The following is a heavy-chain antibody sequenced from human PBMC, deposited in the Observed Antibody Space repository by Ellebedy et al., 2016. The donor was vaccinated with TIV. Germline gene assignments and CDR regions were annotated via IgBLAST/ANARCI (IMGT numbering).Heavy chain of an antibody. Sequence: GESLKISCAASGFTVSSNYMSWVRQAPGKGLEWVSVIYSGGSTYYADSVKGRFTISRDNAKNSLYLQMNSLRAEDTAVYYCARDRGRYYDSSGYIPYDYWGQGTLVTVSS. D-gene: IGHD3-22*01. CDR3: ARDRGRYYDSSGYIPYDY. CDR2: IYSGGST. CDR1: GFTVSSNY. V-gene: IGHV3-53*01. J-gene: IGHJ4*02.